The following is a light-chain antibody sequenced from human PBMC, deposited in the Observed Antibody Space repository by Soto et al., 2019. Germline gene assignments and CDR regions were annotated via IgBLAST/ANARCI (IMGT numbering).Light chain of an antibody. CDR2: KAS. CDR1: QSIGSW. Sequence: DIHRTQSPSTLSASVGDRVIIVCRASQSIGSWLAWYQQKPGKAPKLLIYKASSLESGVPSRFSGSGSGTEFTLTIRSLQPDDFATYYCHQYNTYLWTFGQGTKVDIK. V-gene: IGKV1-5*03. CDR3: HQYNTYLWT. J-gene: IGKJ1*01.